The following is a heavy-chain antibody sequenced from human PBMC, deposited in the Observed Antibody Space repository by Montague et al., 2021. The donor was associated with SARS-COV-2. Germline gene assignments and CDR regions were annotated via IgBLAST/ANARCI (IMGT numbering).Heavy chain of an antibody. CDR3: AHLIRYYDIFTGIPFDD. Sequence: PALVKPTQTLTLTCTFSGFSLSTPNVGVAWIRQPPGKALEWLAVIYSNGDKRYSPSLRRRLTITKDTSRNQVVVSLTNVDPLDTATYYCAHLIRYYDIFTGIPFDDWGQGTQVTVSS. V-gene: IGHV2-5*01. J-gene: IGHJ4*02. CDR1: GFSLSTPNVG. CDR2: IYSNGDK. D-gene: IGHD3-9*01.